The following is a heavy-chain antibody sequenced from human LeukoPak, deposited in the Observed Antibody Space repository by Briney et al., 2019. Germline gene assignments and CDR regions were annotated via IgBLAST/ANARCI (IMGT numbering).Heavy chain of an antibody. Sequence: ASGKVSCKASGYTFTSYYMHWVRQAPGQGLEWMGIINPSGGSTSYSQKFQGRVTMTRDTSTSTVYMELSSLRSEETAVYYCARDQMITFGGLKNNYFAYWGQGTLVTVSS. CDR3: ARDQMITFGGLKNNYFAY. CDR1: GYTFTSYY. CDR2: INPSGGST. D-gene: IGHD3-16*01. V-gene: IGHV1-46*01. J-gene: IGHJ4*02.